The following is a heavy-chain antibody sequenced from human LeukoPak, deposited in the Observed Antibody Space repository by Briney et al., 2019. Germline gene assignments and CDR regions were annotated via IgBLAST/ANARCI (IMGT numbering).Heavy chain of an antibody. Sequence: GGSLRLSCAASGFSFSSHWVHWVRQAPGKGLVWVSRISDDGSYTSNVDSVKGRYTISRDNVNNMLYLHMNSLRAEDTAVYYCASFGISWRSSYWGQGTLVTVSS. CDR2: ISDDGSYT. CDR3: ASFGISWRSSY. V-gene: IGHV3-74*01. J-gene: IGHJ4*02. D-gene: IGHD2-21*01. CDR1: GFSFSSHW.